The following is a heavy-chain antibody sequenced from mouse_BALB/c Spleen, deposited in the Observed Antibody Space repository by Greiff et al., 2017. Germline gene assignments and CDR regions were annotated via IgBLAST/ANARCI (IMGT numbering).Heavy chain of an antibody. CDR2: ISYSGST. CDR1: GYSITSDYA. Sequence: EVQLVESGPGLVKPSQSLSLTCTVTGYSITSDYAWNWIRQFPGNKLEWMGYISYSGSTSYNPSLKSRISITRDTSKNQFFLQLNSVTTEDTATYYCARSWPYAMDYWGQGTSVTVSS. CDR3: ARSWPYAMDY. J-gene: IGHJ4*01. V-gene: IGHV3-2*02.